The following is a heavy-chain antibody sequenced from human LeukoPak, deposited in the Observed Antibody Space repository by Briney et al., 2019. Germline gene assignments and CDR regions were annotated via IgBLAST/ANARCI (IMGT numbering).Heavy chain of an antibody. J-gene: IGHJ6*03. Sequence: ASVKVSCKASGYTFTGYYMHWVRQAPGQGLEWMGWINPNSGGTNYAQKFQGRVTMTRDMSISTAYMELSRLRSDDTAVYYCARGGPIVVVPAAIMDYYYYMDVWGKGTTVTVSS. CDR3: ARGGPIVVVPAAIMDYYYYMDV. D-gene: IGHD2-2*02. CDR1: GYTFTGYY. V-gene: IGHV1-2*02. CDR2: INPNSGGT.